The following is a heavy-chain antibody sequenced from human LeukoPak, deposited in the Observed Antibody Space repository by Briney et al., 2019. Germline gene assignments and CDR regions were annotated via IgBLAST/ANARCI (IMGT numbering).Heavy chain of an antibody. D-gene: IGHD6-19*01. V-gene: IGHV4-34*01. CDR3: ARDGSGWPTYYFDY. CDR2: INHSGST. CDR1: GGSFSGYY. Sequence: SETLSLTCAVYGGSFSGYYWSWIRPPPGKGLEWIGEINHSGSTNYNPSLKSRVTISVDTSKNQFSLKLSSVTAADTAVYYCARDGSGWPTYYFDYWGQGTLVTVSS. J-gene: IGHJ4*02.